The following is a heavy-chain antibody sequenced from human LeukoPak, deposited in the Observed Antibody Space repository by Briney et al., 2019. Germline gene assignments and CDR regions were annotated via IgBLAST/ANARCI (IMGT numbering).Heavy chain of an antibody. CDR3: ASQGYDYVWGSYRPHSFDY. CDR2: IHWNSGST. V-gene: IGHV3-20*04. J-gene: IGHJ4*02. CDR1: GFTFDDYG. Sequence: GGSLRLSCVASGFTFDDYGISWVRQAPGKGLEWVSRIHWNSGSTRYADSVKGRFTISRDNAKNSLYLQMNSLRAEDTAVYYCASQGYDYVWGSYRPHSFDYWGQGTLVTVSS. D-gene: IGHD3-16*02.